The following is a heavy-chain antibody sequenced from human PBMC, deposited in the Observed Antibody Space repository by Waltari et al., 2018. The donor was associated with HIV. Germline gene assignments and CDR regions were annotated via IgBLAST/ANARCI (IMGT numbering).Heavy chain of an antibody. V-gene: IGHV3-21*01. CDR2: SSSSSSYI. CDR3: ARTYHYYYYYGMDV. D-gene: IGHD2-15*01. CDR1: GFTFSSYS. J-gene: IGHJ6*02. Sequence: EVQLVESGGGLVKPGGSLRLSCAASGFTFSSYSMNWVRQAPGKGLGWFSSSSSSSSYIYYADAVKGRFTISRDNAKNALYLQMNSLRAEDTAVYYCARTYHYYYYYGMDVWGQGTTVTVS.